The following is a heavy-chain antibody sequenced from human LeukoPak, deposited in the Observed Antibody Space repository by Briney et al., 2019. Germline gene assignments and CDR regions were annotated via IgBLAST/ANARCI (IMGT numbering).Heavy chain of an antibody. Sequence: PGGSLRLSCAASGFTFSSYGMHWVRQAPGKGLEWVAFIRYDGSNKYYADSVKGRFTISRDNAKNSLYLQMNSLRAEDTALYYCAKDIVFTEYSSSWTTFDYWGQGTLVTVSS. D-gene: IGHD6-13*01. CDR2: IRYDGSNK. CDR3: AKDIVFTEYSSSWTTFDY. J-gene: IGHJ4*02. V-gene: IGHV3-30*02. CDR1: GFTFSSYG.